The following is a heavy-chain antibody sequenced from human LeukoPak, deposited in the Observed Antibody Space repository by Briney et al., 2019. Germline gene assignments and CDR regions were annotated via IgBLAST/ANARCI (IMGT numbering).Heavy chain of an antibody. CDR1: GITISSAW. J-gene: IGHJ4*02. V-gene: IGHV3-15*01. CDR2: IKSESAGGTT. Sequence: SGGSLRLSCEASGITISSAWMSWVRQAPGKGLEWVARIKSESAGGTTDHAAPVKGRVTISRDDSKNTLYLQMDSLIIQDTGVYYCTTPPDWGQGTLVTVSS. CDR3: TTPPD.